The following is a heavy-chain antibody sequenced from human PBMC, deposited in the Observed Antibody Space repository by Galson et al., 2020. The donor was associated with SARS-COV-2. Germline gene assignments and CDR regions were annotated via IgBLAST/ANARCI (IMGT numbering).Heavy chain of an antibody. V-gene: IGHV1-8*01. CDR3: ARGRPASFDN. CDR1: GYTFTSYD. CDR2: MNPNSGNT. Sequence: ASVKVSCKASGYTFTSYDIKWVRQATGQGLEWVGWMNPNSGNTGYAQKFQGRVTMTRDTSISTAYMELSSLRSEDTALYYCARGRPASFDNWGQGTLLTVSS. J-gene: IGHJ4*02.